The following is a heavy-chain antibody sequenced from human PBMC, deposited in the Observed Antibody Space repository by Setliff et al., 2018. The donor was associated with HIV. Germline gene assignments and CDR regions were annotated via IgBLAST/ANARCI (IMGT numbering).Heavy chain of an antibody. CDR1: GDSITRGGYY. Sequence: PSETLSLTCAVSGDSITRGGYYWSWIRQYPVKGLEWIGRIYYNGRTLFNPALGTRLNMSVDTSENQFSLHLNSVTAADTAVYYCVRERRRSPLSYGLDVWGQGTTVTVSS. CDR3: VRERRRSPLSYGLDV. J-gene: IGHJ6*02. CDR2: IYYNGRT. V-gene: IGHV4-31*11.